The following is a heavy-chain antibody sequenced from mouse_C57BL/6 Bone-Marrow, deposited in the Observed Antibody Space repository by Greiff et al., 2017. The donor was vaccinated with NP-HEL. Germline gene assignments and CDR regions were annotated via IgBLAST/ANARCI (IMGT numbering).Heavy chain of an antibody. CDR2: IYSSDSDT. D-gene: IGHD2-5*01. V-gene: IGHV1-61*01. CDR1: GYTFTSYW. CDR3: ARGIVTFDY. Sequence: QVQLQQPGAELVRPGSSVKLSCKASGYTFTSYWMDGVKQRPGQGLEWIGNIYSSDSDTHYNQKFKDKATLTVDKSASTAYMQLSSLTSEDAAVYYCARGIVTFDYWGQGTTLTVSS. J-gene: IGHJ2*01.